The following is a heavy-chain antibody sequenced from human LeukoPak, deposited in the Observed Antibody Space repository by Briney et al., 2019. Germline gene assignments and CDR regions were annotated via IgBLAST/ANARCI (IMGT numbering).Heavy chain of an antibody. CDR1: GYTFTSYY. D-gene: IGHD3-3*01. CDR2: INPSGGST. J-gene: IGHJ4*02. CDR3: AKAPTYDFWSGYYNDY. V-gene: IGHV1-46*01. Sequence: ASVKVSCKASGYTFTSYYMHWVRQAPGQGLEWMGIINPSGGSTNYAQKFQGRVTITADKSTSTAYMELSSLRSEDTAVYYCAKAPTYDFWSGYYNDYWGQGTLVTVSS.